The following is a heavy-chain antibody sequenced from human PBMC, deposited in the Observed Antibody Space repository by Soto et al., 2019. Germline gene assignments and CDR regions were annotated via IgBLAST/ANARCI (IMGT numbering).Heavy chain of an antibody. Sequence: GGSLRLSCAASGFSFSAYSMNWVRQTHGRGLEWVSFIDLSGTTTYYRDSVKGRFTIFKDKSRNTVYLQMRSLTVEDAAIYYCTKDRVPDGIYSFDYWGQGALVTVSS. V-gene: IGHV3-23*03. CDR3: TKDRVPDGIYSFDY. CDR1: GFSFSAYS. J-gene: IGHJ4*02. CDR2: IDLSGTTT. D-gene: IGHD2-15*01.